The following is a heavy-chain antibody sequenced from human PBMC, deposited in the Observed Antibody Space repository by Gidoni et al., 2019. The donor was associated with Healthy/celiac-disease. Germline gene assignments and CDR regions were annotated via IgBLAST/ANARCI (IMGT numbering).Heavy chain of an antibody. V-gene: IGHV3-23*04. J-gene: IGHJ4*02. Sequence: EVRLVESGGGLVQPGGSLRLSGAASGCTFSSYARSWVRQAPGKGLEWVSAIRGSGGSTFYADSVKGRFTISRDNSKNTLYLQMNSLRAEDTAVYYCARAEGITIFGVVITYFDYWGQGTLVTVSS. CDR1: GCTFSSYA. D-gene: IGHD3-3*01. CDR2: IRGSGGST. CDR3: ARAEGITIFGVVITYFDY.